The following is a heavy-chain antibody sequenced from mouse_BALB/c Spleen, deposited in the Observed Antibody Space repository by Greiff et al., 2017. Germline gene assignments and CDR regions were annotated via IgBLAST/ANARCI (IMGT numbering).Heavy chain of an antibody. V-gene: IGHV1S135*01. CDR1: GYSFTSYY. Sequence: EVQRVESGPELMKPGASVKISCKASGYSFTSYYMHWVKQSHGKSLEWIGYIDPFNGGTSYNQKFKGKATLTVDKSSSTAYMHLSSLTSEDSAVYYCARLLRLYFDYWGQGTTLTVSS. CDR3: ARLLRLYFDY. J-gene: IGHJ2*01. D-gene: IGHD1-2*01. CDR2: IDPFNGGT.